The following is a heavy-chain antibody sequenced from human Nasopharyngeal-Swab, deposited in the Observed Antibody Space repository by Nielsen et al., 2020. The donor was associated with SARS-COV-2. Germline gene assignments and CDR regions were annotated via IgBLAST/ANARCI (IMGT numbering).Heavy chain of an antibody. J-gene: IGHJ6*02. CDR2: ISGSGGST. CDR1: GFTFSSYA. CDR3: ARSGSPSYYYYYGMDV. Sequence: GESLKISCAASGFTFSSYAMSWVRQAPGKGLEWVSAISGSGGSTYYADSVKGRFTISRNNSKNTLYLQMNSLRAEDTAVYYCARSGSPSYYYYYGMDVWGQGTTVTVSS. V-gene: IGHV3-23*01. D-gene: IGHD6-25*01.